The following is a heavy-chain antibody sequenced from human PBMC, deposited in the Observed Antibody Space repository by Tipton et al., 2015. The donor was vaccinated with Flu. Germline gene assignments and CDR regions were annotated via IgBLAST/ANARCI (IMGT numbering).Heavy chain of an antibody. CDR1: DYSISSGYY. J-gene: IGHJ4*02. V-gene: IGHV4-38-2*02. CDR3: SRSTYYYGSGSSDY. Sequence: TLSLTCTVSDYSISSGYYWGWIRQPPGKGLEWIGCISHSGRTYYNPSLKSRVTISLDTFQNQFSLKLNSVTAADTAVYYCSRSTYYYGSGSSDYWGQGTLVTVSS. CDR2: ISHSGRT. D-gene: IGHD3-10*01.